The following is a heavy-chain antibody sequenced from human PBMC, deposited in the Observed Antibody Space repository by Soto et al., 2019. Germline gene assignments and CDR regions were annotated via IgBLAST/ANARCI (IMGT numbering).Heavy chain of an antibody. J-gene: IGHJ4*02. D-gene: IGHD4-17*01. Sequence: QVQLVQSGGEVKKPGASVKVSCKASGYTFTRNGITWVRQGPGQGLEWMGWVSPYNGDTNYAQKLQGRVTMTADTSTSTAYMVLKSLRSDDTAVYYCARDSDGVFDYWGQGTLVTVFS. CDR1: GYTFTRNG. CDR3: ARDSDGVFDY. V-gene: IGHV1-18*01. CDR2: VSPYNGDT.